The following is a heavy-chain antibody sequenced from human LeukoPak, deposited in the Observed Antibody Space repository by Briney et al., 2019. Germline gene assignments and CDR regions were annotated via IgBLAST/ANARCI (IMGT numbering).Heavy chain of an antibody. V-gene: IGHV3-30*18. D-gene: IGHD4-17*01. CDR1: GFTFSSYG. CDR2: ISDDGSNK. CDR3: AKDRDGDYVFDY. Sequence: GSLRLSCAASGFTFSSYGMHWVRQAPGKGLEWVAVISDDGSNKYYVDSVKGRFTISRDNSKNTLYLQMNSLRAEDTAVYYCAKDRDGDYVFDYWGQGTLVTVSS. J-gene: IGHJ4*02.